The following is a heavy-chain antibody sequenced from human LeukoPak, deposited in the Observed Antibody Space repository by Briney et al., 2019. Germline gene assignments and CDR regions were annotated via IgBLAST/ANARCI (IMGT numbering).Heavy chain of an antibody. CDR2: ISWNSGSI. Sequence: SLRLSCAASGFTFDDYAMHWVRQAPGKGLEWVSGISWNSGSIGYADSVKGRFTISRDNAKNSLYLQMNSLRAEDTALYYCAKVLGYSGYDSGAFDIWGQGTMVTVSS. CDR1: GFTFDDYA. D-gene: IGHD5-12*01. CDR3: AKVLGYSGYDSGAFDI. V-gene: IGHV3-9*01. J-gene: IGHJ3*02.